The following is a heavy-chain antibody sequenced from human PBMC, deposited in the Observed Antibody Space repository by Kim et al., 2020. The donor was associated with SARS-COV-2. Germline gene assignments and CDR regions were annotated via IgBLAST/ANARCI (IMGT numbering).Heavy chain of an antibody. CDR1: GGSFSGYY. J-gene: IGHJ4*02. Sequence: SETLSLTCAVYGGSFSGYYWSWIRQPPGKGLEWIGEINHSGSTNYNPSLKSRVTISVDTSKNQFSLKLSSVTAADTAVYYCARGQPGMGYYWGQGTLVTVSS. CDR3: ARGQPGMGYY. D-gene: IGHD6-13*01. V-gene: IGHV4-34*01. CDR2: INHSGST.